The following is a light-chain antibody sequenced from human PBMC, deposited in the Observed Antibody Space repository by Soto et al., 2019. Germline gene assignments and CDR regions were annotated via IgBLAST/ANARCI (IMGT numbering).Light chain of an antibody. CDR1: QSVSSN. CDR2: GAS. CDR3: QHYNNWPRT. J-gene: IGKJ1*01. V-gene: IGKV3-15*01. Sequence: EIVMTQSPATLSVSPGDRATLSCRASQSVSSNLAWYQQKPGQAPRLLIYGASTRATGIPARVSGSGSGTEFTLTISSLQSEDFAVYYCQHYNNWPRTFGQGTKVEIK.